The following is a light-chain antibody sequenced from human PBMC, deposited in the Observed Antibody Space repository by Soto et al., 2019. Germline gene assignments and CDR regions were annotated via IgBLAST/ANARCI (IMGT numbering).Light chain of an antibody. J-gene: IGKJ4*01. V-gene: IGKV1-27*01. CDR2: AAS. Sequence: DIKMTQSPSALSASVGDRVIITCRASQGISNYLAWYQQKPGKVPKVLIYAASTLQSVVPSRFSGSGTGTYFTLTISSLQPEDVATYYCKKYTNAPLTFGGGTQVEIK. CDR3: KKYTNAPLT. CDR1: QGISNY.